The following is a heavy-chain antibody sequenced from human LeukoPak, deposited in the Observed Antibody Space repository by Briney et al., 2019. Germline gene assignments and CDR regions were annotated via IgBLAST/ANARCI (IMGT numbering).Heavy chain of an antibody. Sequence: QPGGSLRLSCAASGFTVSSNHMSWVRQAPGKGLEWVSVIYNGGSTYYVDSVKGRFIISRDNSKNTLYLQMNSLRAEDTAVYYCAKQLGYCSDGSCYFPYWGQGTLVTVSS. CDR3: AKQLGYCSDGSCYFPY. J-gene: IGHJ4*02. CDR2: IYNGGST. V-gene: IGHV3-53*01. D-gene: IGHD2-15*01. CDR1: GFTVSSNH.